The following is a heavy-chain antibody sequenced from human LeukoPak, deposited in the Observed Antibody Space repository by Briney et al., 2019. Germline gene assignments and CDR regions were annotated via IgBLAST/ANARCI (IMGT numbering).Heavy chain of an antibody. CDR3: ARQPSTVTTIRSGLDY. Sequence: ASVKVSCKASGYIFDIYAMIWVRQAPGQGLELMGWINTNTGNPTYAQGFTGRFVFSLDTSVSTAYLQISSLKAEDTAVYYCARQPSTVTTIRSGLDYWGQGTLVTVSS. J-gene: IGHJ4*02. CDR1: GYIFDIYA. D-gene: IGHD4-17*01. CDR2: INTNTGNP. V-gene: IGHV7-4-1*02.